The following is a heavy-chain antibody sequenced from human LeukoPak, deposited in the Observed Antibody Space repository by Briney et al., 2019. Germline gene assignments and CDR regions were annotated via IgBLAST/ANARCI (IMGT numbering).Heavy chain of an antibody. CDR1: GFTVSSNY. D-gene: IGHD2-2*01. CDR3: ARDLAYPLPHNWFDP. Sequence: GGSLRLSCAASGFTVSSNYMSWVRQAPGKGLEWVSVIYSGDNTYYADSVKGRFTITRDNAKNSLYLQMNSLRAEDTAVYYCARDLAYPLPHNWFDPWGQGTLVTVSS. CDR2: IYSGDNT. V-gene: IGHV3-66*01. J-gene: IGHJ5*02.